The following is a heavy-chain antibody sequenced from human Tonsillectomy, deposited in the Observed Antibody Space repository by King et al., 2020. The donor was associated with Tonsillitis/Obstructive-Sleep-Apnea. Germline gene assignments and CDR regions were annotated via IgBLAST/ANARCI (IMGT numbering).Heavy chain of an antibody. CDR3: ARGVPAAMEGYYYYYMDV. V-gene: IGHV4-34*01. CDR1: GGSFSGYY. J-gene: IGHJ6*03. D-gene: IGHD2-2*01. Sequence: VQLQQWGAGLLKPSETLSLTCAVYGGSFSGYYWNWIRQPPGKGLEWIGEINHSGSTNYNPSLKLRVTISVDTSKNQFSLKLNSVTAADTAVYYCARGVPAAMEGYYYYYMDVWGKGTPVTVSS. CDR2: INHSGST.